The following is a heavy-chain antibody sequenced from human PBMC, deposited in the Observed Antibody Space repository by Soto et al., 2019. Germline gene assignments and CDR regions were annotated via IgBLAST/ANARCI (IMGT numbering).Heavy chain of an antibody. CDR1: GGSFSGYY. CDR2: INHSGST. D-gene: IGHD2-2*01. V-gene: IGHV4-34*01. CDR3: ARGGCSSTSCRNGFDP. Sequence: SETLSLTCAVYGGSFSGYYWSWIRQAPGKGLEWIGYINHSGSTNYNPSLKSRVTISVDTSKNQFSLKLRSVTAADTAVYYCARGGCSSTSCRNGFDPWGQGNLGTVSS. J-gene: IGHJ5*02.